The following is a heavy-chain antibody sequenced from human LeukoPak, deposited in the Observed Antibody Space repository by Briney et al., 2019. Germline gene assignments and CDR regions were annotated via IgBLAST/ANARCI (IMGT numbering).Heavy chain of an antibody. D-gene: IGHD3-3*01. V-gene: IGHV4-34*01. J-gene: IGHJ5*02. CDR2: INHSGST. CDR1: GGSFSGYY. CDR3: ARGTTPRYDFWSGYYPYNWFDP. Sequence: SETLSLTCAVYGGSFSGYYWSWIRQPPGKGLEWIGEINHSGSTNYNPYLKSRVTISVDTSKNQFSLKLSSVTAADTVVYYCARGTTPRYDFWSGYYPYNWFDPWGQGTLVTVSS.